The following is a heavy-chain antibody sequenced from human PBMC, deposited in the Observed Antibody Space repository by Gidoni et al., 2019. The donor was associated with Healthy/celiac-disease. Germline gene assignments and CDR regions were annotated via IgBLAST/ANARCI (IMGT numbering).Heavy chain of an antibody. CDR1: GVTFSGYA. D-gene: IGHD2-2*01. CDR3: AVDIVVVPAAIWFDI. V-gene: IGHV1-69*01. J-gene: IGHJ3*02. CDR2: IIPIFGTA. Sequence: QVQLVQSGAEVKKPGSSVNVSCKASGVTFSGYAISWVRQAPGQGLEWMGGIIPIFGTANYAQKFQGRVTITADESTSTAYMELSSLRSEDTAVYYCAVDIVVVPAAIWFDIWGQGTMVTVSS.